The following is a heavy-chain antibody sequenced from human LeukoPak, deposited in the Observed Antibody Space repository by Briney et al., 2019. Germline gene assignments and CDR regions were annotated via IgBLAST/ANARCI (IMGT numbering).Heavy chain of an antibody. Sequence: PGGSLRLSCEASGFTFSNYWMSWVRQAPGKGLELVANIKQDRSEKYYVDSVKGRFTISRDNAKNSLYLQMNSLRAEDTAVYYCARLREIPVFGVVTKSTSYFDYWGQGTLVTVSS. J-gene: IGHJ4*02. D-gene: IGHD3-3*01. CDR2: IKQDRSEK. CDR1: GFTFSNYW. V-gene: IGHV3-7*01. CDR3: ARLREIPVFGVVTKSTSYFDY.